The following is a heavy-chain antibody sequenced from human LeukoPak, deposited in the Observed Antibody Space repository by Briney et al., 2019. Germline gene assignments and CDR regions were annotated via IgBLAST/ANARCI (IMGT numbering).Heavy chain of an antibody. V-gene: IGHV3-30*18. CDR1: GFTFSNYA. Sequence: PGRSLRLSCAASGFTFSNYAMHWVRQAPGKGLEWVAVISYDGSDKYYADSVKGRFTISRDNSKNTLYLQVNSLRAEDTAVYYCAKDEPGSHSPSDYWGQGTLVTVSS. CDR2: ISYDGSDK. J-gene: IGHJ4*02. D-gene: IGHD3-10*01. CDR3: AKDEPGSHSPSDY.